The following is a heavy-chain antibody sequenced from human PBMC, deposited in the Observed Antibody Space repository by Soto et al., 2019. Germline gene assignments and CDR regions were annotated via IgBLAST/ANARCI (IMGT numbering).Heavy chain of an antibody. Sequence: QVQLVESGGGVVQPGRSLRLSCAASGFTFSSYGMHWVRQAPGKGLEWVTGISYDGNVAYYADSVKGRFTISRDNSKNTLYLQMNSLRTEDTAMYYFAKEGPSTNWYFDYWGQGTLVTVSS. CDR1: GFTFSSYG. D-gene: IGHD1-1*01. CDR3: AKEGPSTNWYFDY. CDR2: ISYDGNVA. J-gene: IGHJ4*02. V-gene: IGHV3-30*18.